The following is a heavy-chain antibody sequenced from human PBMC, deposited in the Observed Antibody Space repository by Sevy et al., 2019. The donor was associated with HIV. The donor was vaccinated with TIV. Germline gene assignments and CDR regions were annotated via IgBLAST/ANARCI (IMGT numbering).Heavy chain of an antibody. Sequence: GGSLRLSCVASGFTFDDYAMHWVRQAPGKGLEWVSLISWDGGSTYYADSVKGRFTISRDNSKNSLYLQMNSLRAEDTALYYCAKDRGVRGVMDYWGQGTLVTVSS. CDR3: AKDRGVRGVMDY. CDR1: GFTFDDYA. V-gene: IGHV3-43D*03. D-gene: IGHD3-10*01. CDR2: ISWDGGST. J-gene: IGHJ4*02.